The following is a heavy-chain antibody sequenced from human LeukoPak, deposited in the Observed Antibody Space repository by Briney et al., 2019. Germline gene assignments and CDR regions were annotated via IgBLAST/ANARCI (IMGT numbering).Heavy chain of an antibody. Sequence: GASVKVSCKASGYTXTGYYMHWVRQAPGQGLEWMGWINPNSGGTNYAQKFQGRVTMTRDTSISTAYMELSRLRSDDTAVYYCARAYCSSTSCYRDYYYGMDVWGQGTTVTVSS. CDR1: GYTXTGYY. J-gene: IGHJ6*02. CDR2: INPNSGGT. D-gene: IGHD2-2*01. CDR3: ARAYCSSTSCYRDYYYGMDV. V-gene: IGHV1-2*02.